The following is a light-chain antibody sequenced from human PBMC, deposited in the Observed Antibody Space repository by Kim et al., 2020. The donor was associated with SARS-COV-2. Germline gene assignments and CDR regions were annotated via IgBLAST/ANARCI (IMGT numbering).Light chain of an antibody. J-gene: IGKJ2*01. V-gene: IGKV2-28*01. Sequence: EPASSSCRSSQSLLHSIGYNYLDWYLQKPGQSPQLLIYLGSNRASGVPDRFSGSGSGTDFTLKISRVEAEDVGVYYCMQALQTPYTFGPGTKLEI. CDR3: MQALQTPYT. CDR2: LGS. CDR1: QSLLHSIGYNY.